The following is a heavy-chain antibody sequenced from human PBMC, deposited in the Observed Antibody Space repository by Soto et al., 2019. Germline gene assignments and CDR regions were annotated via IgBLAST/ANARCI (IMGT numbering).Heavy chain of an antibody. CDR3: ASGHIVVVTATNDAFDI. CDR1: AGTFSSYA. D-gene: IGHD2-21*02. J-gene: IGHJ3*02. CDR2: IIPIFGTA. V-gene: IGHV1-69*13. Sequence: ASVKVSCKASAGTFSSYAISWVRQAPGQGLEWMGGIIPIFGTANYAQKFQGRVTITADESTSTAYMELSSLRSEDTAVYYCASGHIVVVTATNDAFDIWGQGTMVTVSS.